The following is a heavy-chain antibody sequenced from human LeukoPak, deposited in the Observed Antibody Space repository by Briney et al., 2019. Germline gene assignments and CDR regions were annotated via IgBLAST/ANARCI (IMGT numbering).Heavy chain of an antibody. D-gene: IGHD6-13*01. J-gene: IGHJ4*02. CDR3: ARGDVRQQLALDY. CDR1: GFTFSSYS. CDR2: IRSSSSTI. Sequence: GGSLRLSCAASGFTFSSYSMNWVRQAPGKGLEWVSYIRSSSSTIYYADSVKGRFTISRDNAKNSLYLQMNSLRDEDTAVYYCARGDVRQQLALDYWGQGTLVTVSS. V-gene: IGHV3-48*02.